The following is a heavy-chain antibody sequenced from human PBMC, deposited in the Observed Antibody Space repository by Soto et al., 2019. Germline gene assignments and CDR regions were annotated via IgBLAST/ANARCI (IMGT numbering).Heavy chain of an antibody. CDR1: GGSISNYY. CDR3: ARDLGTYSYDY. D-gene: IGHD7-27*01. Sequence: PSETLSLTCTVSGGSISNYYWSWIRQSPGKGLEWIAYVYYNGGTNYNPSLKSRVTISMDTSKNQFSLKLSSVTAADTAVYYCARDLGTYSYDYWGLGSLVT. J-gene: IGHJ4*02. V-gene: IGHV4-59*01. CDR2: VYYNGGT.